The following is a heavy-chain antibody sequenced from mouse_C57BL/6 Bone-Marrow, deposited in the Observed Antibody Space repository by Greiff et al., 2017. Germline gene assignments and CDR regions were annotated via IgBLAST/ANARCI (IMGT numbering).Heavy chain of an antibody. Sequence: VQLQQSGAELVRPGASVKLSCKASGYTFTDYYINWVKQRPGQGLEWIARIYPGSGNTYYNEKFKGKATLTAEKSSSTAYMQLSSLTSEDSAVYFCARNGGDYWGQGTTLTVSS. V-gene: IGHV1-76*01. J-gene: IGHJ2*01. CDR1: GYTFTDYY. CDR2: IYPGSGNT. CDR3: ARNGGDY.